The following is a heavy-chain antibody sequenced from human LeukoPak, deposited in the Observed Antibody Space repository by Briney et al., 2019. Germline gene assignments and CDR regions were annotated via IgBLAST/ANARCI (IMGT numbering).Heavy chain of an antibody. V-gene: IGHV3-53*01. Sequence: GGSLRLSCAASGFTLSSYAMSWVRQAPGKGLEWVSLIYSGGSTYYADSVKGRFTISRDNSKNTLYLQMNSLRAEDTAVYYCARRAGGYSHPYDYWGQGTLVTVSS. CDR3: ARRAGGYSHPYDY. J-gene: IGHJ4*02. D-gene: IGHD4-23*01. CDR2: IYSGGST. CDR1: GFTLSSYA.